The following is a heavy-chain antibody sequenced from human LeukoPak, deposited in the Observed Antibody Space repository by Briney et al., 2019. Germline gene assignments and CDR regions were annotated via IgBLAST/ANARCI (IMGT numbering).Heavy chain of an antibody. Sequence: GGSLRLSCAASGFTFSPYSFNWVRQAPGKGLEWVSYISSSGSFVYYADSVKGRFTVSRDNAKSLAFLQMDSPRVEDTGVYYCARDPGVPAAPLDYWGLGTLVTVSS. D-gene: IGHD2-2*01. CDR1: GFTFSPYS. CDR2: ISSSGSFV. CDR3: ARDPGVPAAPLDY. V-gene: IGHV3-21*01. J-gene: IGHJ4*02.